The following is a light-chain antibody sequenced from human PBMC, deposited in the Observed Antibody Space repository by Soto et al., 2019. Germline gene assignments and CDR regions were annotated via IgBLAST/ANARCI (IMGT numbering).Light chain of an antibody. V-gene: IGLV2-23*01. CDR2: EGS. CDR1: NSDVGTYNL. Sequence: QSALTQPASVSGSPGQSITISCTGTNSDVGTYNLVSWYQQHPGKAPKLMIYEGSKRPSGVSNRFSGSKSGNTASLTISGLQAEDEADYYCCSYARSSVVFGAGTTLTVL. J-gene: IGLJ2*01. CDR3: CSYARSSVV.